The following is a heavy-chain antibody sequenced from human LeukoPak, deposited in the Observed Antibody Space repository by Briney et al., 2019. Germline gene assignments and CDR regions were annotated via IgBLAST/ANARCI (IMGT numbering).Heavy chain of an antibody. CDR3: ARLAYSGYGWFDP. CDR2: IYYSGST. V-gene: IGHV4-59*08. CDR1: GGSISSYY. J-gene: IGHJ5*02. D-gene: IGHD5-12*01. Sequence: SETLSLTCTVSGGSISSYYWSWIRQPPGKGLEWIGYIYYSGSTNYNPSLKSRVTISVDTSKNQFSLKLSSVTAADTAVYYCARLAYSGYGWFDPWGQGTLVTVSS.